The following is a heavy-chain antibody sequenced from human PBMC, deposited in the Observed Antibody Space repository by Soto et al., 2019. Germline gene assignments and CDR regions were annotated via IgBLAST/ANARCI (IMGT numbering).Heavy chain of an antibody. Sequence: QEQLQETGPGRVKASQTLSLTCAGSGGSISSGGYYWSWSRQLPEKGLDGSGSICNSGTTHYNPALKSRVSISVDTSKSQFALKLNSVTAADTAVYYCARVSCGGGSCFDYWGQGTLVTVSS. CDR1: GGSISSGGYY. CDR2: ICNSGTT. V-gene: IGHV4-31*11. J-gene: IGHJ4*02. CDR3: ARVSCGGGSCFDY. D-gene: IGHD2-15*01.